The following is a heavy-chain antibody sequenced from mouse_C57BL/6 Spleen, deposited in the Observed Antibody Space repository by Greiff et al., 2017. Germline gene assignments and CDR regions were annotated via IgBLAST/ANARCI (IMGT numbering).Heavy chain of an antibody. J-gene: IGHJ3*01. CDR1: GYTFTDYE. D-gene: IGHD2-4*01. V-gene: IGHV1-15*01. CDR2: IDPETGGT. Sequence: QVQLQQSGAELVRPGASVTLSCKASGYTFTDYEMHWVKQTPVHGLEWIGAIDPETGGTAYNQKFKGKAILTADKSSSTAYMGLRSLTSEDSAVYYCTRGYDYDARFAYWGQGTLVTVSA. CDR3: TRGYDYDARFAY.